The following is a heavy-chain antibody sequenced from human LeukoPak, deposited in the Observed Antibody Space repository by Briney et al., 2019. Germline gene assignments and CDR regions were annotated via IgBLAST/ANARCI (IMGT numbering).Heavy chain of an antibody. Sequence: GESLQISCKGSGYNFPSYWIGWVRQLPGKGREWMGIIYPGDSDTRYSPSFQGQVTISADKSISTAYLQWSSLKASDAAMYYCASSRDGYKGYFDYWGQGTLVTVSS. D-gene: IGHD5-24*01. J-gene: IGHJ4*02. CDR3: ASSRDGYKGYFDY. V-gene: IGHV5-51*01. CDR1: GYNFPSYW. CDR2: IYPGDSDT.